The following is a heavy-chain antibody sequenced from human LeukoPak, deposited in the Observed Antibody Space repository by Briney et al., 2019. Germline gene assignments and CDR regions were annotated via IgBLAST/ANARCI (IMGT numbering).Heavy chain of an antibody. D-gene: IGHD5-18*01. J-gene: IGHJ6*03. V-gene: IGHV4-59*01. CDR2: IYYSGST. Sequence: KPSETLTLTCTVSGCSFSSYYWSWIRQPPGKGLEWIGYIYYSGSTSYNPYLKSRVTILVNTSKDQFSLKLMSVTAANTAVFYCVKEREAAGGYSYGYGAYYYYHMDFWGKGTTVTVSS. CDR1: GCSFSSYY. CDR3: VKEREAAGGYSYGYGAYYYYHMDF.